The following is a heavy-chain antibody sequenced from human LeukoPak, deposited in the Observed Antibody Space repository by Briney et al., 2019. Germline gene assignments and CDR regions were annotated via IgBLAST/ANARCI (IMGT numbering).Heavy chain of an antibody. Sequence: GGSLRLSCAASGFTFSSYAMHWVRQAPGKGLEWVAVISYDGSNKYYADSVKGRFTISRDNSKNTLYLQMNSLRAEDTAVYYCAREVARYYYYMDVWGEGTTVTVSS. CDR2: ISYDGSNK. V-gene: IGHV3-30-3*01. J-gene: IGHJ6*03. CDR3: AREVARYYYYMDV. CDR1: GFTFSSYA.